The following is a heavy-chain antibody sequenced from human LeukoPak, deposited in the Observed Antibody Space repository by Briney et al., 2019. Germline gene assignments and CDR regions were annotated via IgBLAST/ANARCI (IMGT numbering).Heavy chain of an antibody. J-gene: IGHJ4*02. CDR1: GFSFSSYA. CDR2: ISGSGDNT. Sequence: GGSLRLSCAASGFSFSSYAMSWVRQAPGKGLEWVSSISGSGDNTYYAESVKGRFTISRDNSKSTLFLQMNSLRAEDTAVFYCAKRSGYTTGWFFDFWGQGTLVTVSS. D-gene: IGHD6-19*01. CDR3: AKRSGYTTGWFFDF. V-gene: IGHV3-23*01.